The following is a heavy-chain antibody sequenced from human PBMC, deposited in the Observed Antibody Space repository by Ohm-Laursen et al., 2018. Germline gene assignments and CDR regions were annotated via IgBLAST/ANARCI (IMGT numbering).Heavy chain of an antibody. CDR3: ARVLPGQGVTLFDY. Sequence: SQTLSLTCAVYRGSFSGYYWNWVRQPPGKGLEWIGEINHSGSTNYNPSLKSRVTISVDTSKNHFSLKLSSVTAGDTAVYYWARVLPGQGVTLFDYWGQGTLVTVSS. D-gene: IGHD2-2*01. J-gene: IGHJ4*02. CDR1: RGSFSGYY. CDR2: INHSGST. V-gene: IGHV4-34*01.